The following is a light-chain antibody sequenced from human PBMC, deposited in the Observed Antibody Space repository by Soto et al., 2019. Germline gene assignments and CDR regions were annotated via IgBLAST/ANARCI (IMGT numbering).Light chain of an antibody. CDR2: DAS. J-gene: IGKJ1*01. Sequence: EIVLTQSPATLSLSPGERATLSCRASQSVSSYLAWYRQKPGQAPRLLIYDASNRATGIPDRFSGSGSGTDFTLTISSLEPEDFEVYYCQQSSNWPQTLAQGTNVDIK. CDR3: QQSSNWPQT. CDR1: QSVSSY. V-gene: IGKV3-11*01.